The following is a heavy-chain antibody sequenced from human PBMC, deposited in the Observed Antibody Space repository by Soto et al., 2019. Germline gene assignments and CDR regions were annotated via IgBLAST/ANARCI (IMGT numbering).Heavy chain of an antibody. J-gene: IGHJ6*02. Sequence: GGSLSLSCAASGFTFSSYAMSWVRQAPGKGLEWVSAISGSGGSTYYADSVKGRFTISRDNSKNTLYLQMNSLRAEDTAVYYCARSYYDFWSGYSDLYGMDVWGQGTTVTVSS. CDR2: ISGSGGST. V-gene: IGHV3-23*01. CDR3: ARSYYDFWSGYSDLYGMDV. CDR1: GFTFSSYA. D-gene: IGHD3-3*01.